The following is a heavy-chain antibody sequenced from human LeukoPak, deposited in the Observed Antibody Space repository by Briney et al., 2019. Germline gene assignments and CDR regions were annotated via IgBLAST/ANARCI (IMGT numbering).Heavy chain of an antibody. Sequence: GASVKVSCKASGYIFTGYYMHWVRQAPGQGLEWMGRINPNSGGANYAQKFQGRVAMTRDMSISTAYMELSRLGSDDTAVYYCARGSDYGDSPGLNWGQGTLVTVSS. CDR3: ARGSDYGDSPGLN. D-gene: IGHD4-17*01. J-gene: IGHJ4*02. CDR1: GYIFTGYY. CDR2: INPNSGGA. V-gene: IGHV1-2*06.